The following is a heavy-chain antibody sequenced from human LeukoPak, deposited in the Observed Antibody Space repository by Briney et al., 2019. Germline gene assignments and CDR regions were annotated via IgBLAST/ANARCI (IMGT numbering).Heavy chain of an antibody. V-gene: IGHV3-30*19. CDR1: GFTFSSYG. J-gene: IGHJ4*02. CDR2: ISYDGSNK. CDR3: ARDPLAQYQLPLPPDY. D-gene: IGHD2-2*01. Sequence: PGGSLRLSCAASGFTFSSYGMHWVRQAPGKGLEWVAVISYDGSNKYYADSVKGRFTISRDNSKDTLYLQMNSLRAEDTAVYYCARDPLAQYQLPLPPDYWGQGTLVTVSS.